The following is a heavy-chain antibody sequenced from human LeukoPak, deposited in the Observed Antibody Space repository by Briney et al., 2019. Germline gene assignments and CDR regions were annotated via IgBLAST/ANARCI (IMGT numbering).Heavy chain of an antibody. CDR1: GFTFTNAW. CDR3: TTGHENTHCSSLSCHLDYYHYYGMDV. J-gene: IGHJ6*02. CDR2: IKSKTDGETT. V-gene: IGHV3-15*01. Sequence: GGSLRLSCAVSGFTFTNAWMSWVRQAPGKGPEWVGRIKSKTDGETTEYATRVKGRFTISRDDSKNTLYLQMNSLKTEDTAVYFCTTGHENTHCSSLSCHLDYYHYYGMDVWGQGTTVTVSS. D-gene: IGHD2-2*01.